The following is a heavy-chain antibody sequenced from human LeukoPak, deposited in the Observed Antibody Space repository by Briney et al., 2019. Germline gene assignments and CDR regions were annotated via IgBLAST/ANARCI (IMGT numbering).Heavy chain of an antibody. CDR2: IWYDGSNK. Sequence: GRSLRLSCAASGFTFSSYGMHWVRQAPGKGLEWVAVIWYDGSNKYYADSVKGRFTISRDNSKNTLYLQMNSLRAEDTAVYYCARHTNYYDSSGYFDYRGQGTLVTVSS. CDR1: GFTFSSYG. D-gene: IGHD3-22*01. V-gene: IGHV3-33*01. J-gene: IGHJ4*02. CDR3: ARHTNYYDSSGYFDY.